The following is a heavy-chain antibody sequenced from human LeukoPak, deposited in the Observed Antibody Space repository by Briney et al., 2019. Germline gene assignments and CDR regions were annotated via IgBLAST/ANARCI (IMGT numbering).Heavy chain of an antibody. V-gene: IGHV4-39*01. Sequence: PSETLSLTCTVSGGSISSNTYYWGWIRQPPGKGLEWIGSIYYSGSTYYNPSLKSLATISVDTSTNQFSLKLTSVTAPDTAVYYCARHRGCSGGTCYRYFDYWGQGTLVTVSS. D-gene: IGHD2-15*01. CDR2: IYYSGST. J-gene: IGHJ4*02. CDR3: ARHRGCSGGTCYRYFDY. CDR1: GGSISSNTYY.